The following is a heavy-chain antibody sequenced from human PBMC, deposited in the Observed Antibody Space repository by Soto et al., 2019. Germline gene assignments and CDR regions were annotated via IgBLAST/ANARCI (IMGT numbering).Heavy chain of an antibody. CDR2: IIPIFGTA. V-gene: IGHV1-69*13. Sequence: SVKGSCKASGGTFSIYAISWVRQAPGQGLEWMGGIIPIFGTANYAQKFQGRVTITADESTSTAYMELSSLRSEDTAVYYCARDPGYSSSPRANWFDPWGQGTLVTVSS. D-gene: IGHD6-13*01. CDR1: GGTFSIYA. J-gene: IGHJ5*02. CDR3: ARDPGYSSSPRANWFDP.